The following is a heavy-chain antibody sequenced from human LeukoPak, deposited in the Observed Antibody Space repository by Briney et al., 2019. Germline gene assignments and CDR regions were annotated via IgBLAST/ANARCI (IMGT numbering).Heavy chain of an antibody. CDR1: GGSISSYY. V-gene: IGHV4-59*12. CDR2: IYYSGST. Sequence: SETLSLTCTVSGGSISSYYWSWIRQPPGKGLEWIGYIYYSGSTNYNPSLKSRVTISVDTSKNQFSLKLSSVTAADTAVYYCARGVVAATASYYYYYYYMDVWGKGTTVTVSS. CDR3: ARGVVAATASYYYYYYYMDV. D-gene: IGHD2-15*01. J-gene: IGHJ6*03.